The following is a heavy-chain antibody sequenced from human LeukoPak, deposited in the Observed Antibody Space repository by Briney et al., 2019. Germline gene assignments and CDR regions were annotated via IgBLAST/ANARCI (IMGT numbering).Heavy chain of an antibody. CDR1: GFTFSNYA. Sequence: GGSLRLSCATSGFTFSNYAMTWVRQAPGKGLEWVSAISGSGGSTYYADSVKGRFTVSRDNSKNTLYLQMNSLRAEDTAVYYCAKDQYDFWSGYYYYYYYGMDVWGQGTTVTVSS. CDR3: AKDQYDFWSGYYYYYYYGMDV. J-gene: IGHJ6*02. D-gene: IGHD3-3*01. V-gene: IGHV3-23*01. CDR2: ISGSGGST.